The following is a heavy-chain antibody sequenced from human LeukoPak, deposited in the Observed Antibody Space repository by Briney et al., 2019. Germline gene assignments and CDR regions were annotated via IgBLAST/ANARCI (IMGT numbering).Heavy chain of an antibody. J-gene: IGHJ3*02. D-gene: IGHD3-3*01. V-gene: IGHV3-23*01. CDR3: AKGDFWSGPSAFHI. CDR2: ISGSGGRT. Sequence: GGSLRLSCVASGFTFSSYGMNWVRQAPGKGLEWVAEISGSGGRTYSADSVKGRFTFSRDNSKNTLYLEMNSLRVEDTAVYYCAKGDFWSGPSAFHIWGQGTMVIASS. CDR1: GFTFSSYG.